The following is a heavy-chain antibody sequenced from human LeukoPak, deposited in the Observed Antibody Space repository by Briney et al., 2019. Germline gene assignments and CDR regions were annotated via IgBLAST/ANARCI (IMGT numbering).Heavy chain of an antibody. Sequence: GASVKVSCKASGYTFISYAMHWVRQAPGQRLEWMGWINAGNGHTKYSQKFQGRVTMTTDRSTSTAYLELTSLKSDDTAVYFCARDSPRLYATGWSDFWGQGTLVTVSS. V-gene: IGHV1-3*01. CDR2: INAGNGHT. CDR1: GYTFISYA. J-gene: IGHJ5*01. D-gene: IGHD2-8*01. CDR3: ARDSPRLYATGWSDF.